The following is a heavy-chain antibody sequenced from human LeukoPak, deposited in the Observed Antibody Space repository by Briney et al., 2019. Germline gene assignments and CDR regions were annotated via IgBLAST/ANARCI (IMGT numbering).Heavy chain of an antibody. D-gene: IGHD3-10*01. V-gene: IGHV4-59*01. CDR3: ARDRNRGEFDY. Sequence: SETLSLTCTVAGGSISSYYWSWIRQPPGKGLEWIGYIYYSGSTNYNPSLKRRVTISVDTSKNQFSLKLSSVTAADTAVYYCARDRNRGEFDYWGQGTLVTVSS. CDR2: IYYSGST. J-gene: IGHJ4*02. CDR1: GGSISSYY.